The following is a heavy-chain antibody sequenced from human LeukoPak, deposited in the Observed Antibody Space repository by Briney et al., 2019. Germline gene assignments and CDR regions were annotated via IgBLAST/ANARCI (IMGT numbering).Heavy chain of an antibody. CDR1: GYTFTTYY. CDR2: INPSSGSS. D-gene: IGHD5-24*01. V-gene: IGHV1-46*01. J-gene: IGHJ4*02. CDR3: AIEVEISTITPLN. Sequence: ASVKVSCKASGYTFTTYYMHWVRQAPGQGLEWMGIINPSSGSSSYGHKFQGRVTLTRDTSTSTVYIELSSLRSEDTAVYYCAIEVEISTITPLNWGQGTLVTVPS.